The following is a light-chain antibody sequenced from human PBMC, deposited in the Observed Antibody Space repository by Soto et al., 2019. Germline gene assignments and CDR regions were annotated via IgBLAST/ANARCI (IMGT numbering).Light chain of an antibody. CDR1: TGAVTSGHY. Sequence: QAVVTQEPSLTVSPGGTVTLTCGSSTGAVTSGHYPYWFQQKPGQAPRTLIYDTTKKHSWTPARFSGSLLGGKAALTPTGAQPEDEAEYYCLLSYTRARHVVFGGGTKVTVL. V-gene: IGLV7-46*01. J-gene: IGLJ2*01. CDR2: DTT. CDR3: LLSYTRARHVV.